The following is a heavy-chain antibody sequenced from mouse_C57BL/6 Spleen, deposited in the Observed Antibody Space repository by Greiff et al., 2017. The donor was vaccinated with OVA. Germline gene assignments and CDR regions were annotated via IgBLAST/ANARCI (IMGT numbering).Heavy chain of an antibody. D-gene: IGHD2-5*01. Sequence: EVQVVESGAELVKPGASVKLSCTASGFNIKDYYMHWVKQRTEQGLEWIGRIDPEDGETKYAPKFQGKATITADTSSNTAYLQLSSLTSEDTAVYYCEGYYSNRGFAYWGQGTLVTVSA. J-gene: IGHJ3*01. CDR2: IDPEDGET. CDR3: EGYYSNRGFAY. CDR1: GFNIKDYY. V-gene: IGHV14-2*01.